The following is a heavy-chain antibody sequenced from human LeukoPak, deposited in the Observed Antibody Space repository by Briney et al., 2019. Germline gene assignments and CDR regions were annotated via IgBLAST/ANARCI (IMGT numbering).Heavy chain of an antibody. Sequence: GRSLRLSCAASRFTFSSYTMYWVRQAPGKGLEWVALISYDGSDKYYADSVKGRFTISRDNSNNTLHLQMNSLRAEDTALYYCARGIVMVPGLIDYWGQGTLVTVSS. CDR3: ARGIVMVPGLIDY. CDR1: RFTFSSYT. J-gene: IGHJ4*02. D-gene: IGHD2-2*01. V-gene: IGHV3-30-3*01. CDR2: ISYDGSDK.